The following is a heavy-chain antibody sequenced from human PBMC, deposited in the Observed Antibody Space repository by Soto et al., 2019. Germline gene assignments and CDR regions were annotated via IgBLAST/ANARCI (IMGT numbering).Heavy chain of an antibody. D-gene: IGHD3-22*01. CDR2: ISSSSSTI. Sequence: GGSLRLSCAASGFTFSSYSMNWVRQAPGKGLEWVSYISSSSSTIYYADSVKGRFTISRDNAKNSLYLQMNSLRDEDTAVYYCARAVISDYDSSGYVGWSLGYWGQGTLVTVSS. J-gene: IGHJ4*02. V-gene: IGHV3-48*02. CDR1: GFTFSSYS. CDR3: ARAVISDYDSSGYVGWSLGY.